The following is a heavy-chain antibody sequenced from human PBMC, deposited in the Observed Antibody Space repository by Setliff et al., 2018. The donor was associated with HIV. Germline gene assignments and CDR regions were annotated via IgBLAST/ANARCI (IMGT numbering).Heavy chain of an antibody. CDR1: GYTFTGYY. CDR3: ARGWEGGMDY. D-gene: IGHD1-26*01. J-gene: IGHJ4*02. V-gene: IGHV1-2*02. Sequence: GASVKVSCKASGYTFTGYYMHWVRQAPGQGLEWMGWINPNSGGTNYAQKFQGRVTMTGDTSTNTLYMELSSLRSEDTAVYYCARGWEGGMDYWGQGTLVTVSS. CDR2: INPNSGGT.